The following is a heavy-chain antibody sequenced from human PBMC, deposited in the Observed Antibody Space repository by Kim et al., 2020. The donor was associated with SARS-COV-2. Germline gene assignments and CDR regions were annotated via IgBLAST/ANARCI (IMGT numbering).Heavy chain of an antibody. Sequence: ASVKVSCKASGYTFTSYYMHWVRQAPGQGLEWMGIINPSGGSTSYAQKFQCRVTMTRDTSTSTVYMELSSLRSEDTAVYYCARGSPVYYDILTGYYRDYWGQGTLVTVSS. J-gene: IGHJ4*02. CDR2: INPSGGST. CDR1: GYTFTSYY. CDR3: ARGSPVYYDILTGYYRDY. D-gene: IGHD3-9*01. V-gene: IGHV1-46*01.